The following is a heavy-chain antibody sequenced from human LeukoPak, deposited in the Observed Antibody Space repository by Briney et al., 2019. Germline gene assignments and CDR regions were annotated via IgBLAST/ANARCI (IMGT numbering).Heavy chain of an antibody. V-gene: IGHV4-4*07. CDR2: IYTSGST. CDR3: ARIPSVSYNQYDC. D-gene: IGHD1-26*01. Sequence: SETLSLTCTVSGGSISSYDWGRIRQPAGKGLEWIGRIYTSGSTNYNPSLKSRVTMSVDTSKNQFSLYLSSVTAADTAVYYCARIPSVSYNQYDCWGQGTLVTVSS. CDR1: GGSISSYD. J-gene: IGHJ4*02.